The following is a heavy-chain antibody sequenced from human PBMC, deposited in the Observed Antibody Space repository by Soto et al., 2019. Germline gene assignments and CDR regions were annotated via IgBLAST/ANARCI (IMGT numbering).Heavy chain of an antibody. D-gene: IGHD3-3*01. J-gene: IGHJ6*02. V-gene: IGHV3-43*01. CDR3: ARETLSFGSALDV. Sequence: LRLSCAASGFRFDDYNMHWVRQAPGKGLEWVSLITWNGGNTYYADSVKGRFTISRDGTSRSVSLQMTSLKSEDTAFYYCARETLSFGSALDVWGQGTTVTVSS. CDR1: GFRFDDYN. CDR2: ITWNGGNT.